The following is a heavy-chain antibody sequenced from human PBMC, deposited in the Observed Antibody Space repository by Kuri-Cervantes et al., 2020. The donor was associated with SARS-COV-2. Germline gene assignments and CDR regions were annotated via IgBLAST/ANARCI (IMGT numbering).Heavy chain of an antibody. J-gene: IGHJ3*02. V-gene: IGHV3-74*01. CDR1: GFTFSSYW. CDR3: ARGHSSGYYYVGDAFDI. Sequence: GESLMISCAASGFTFSSYWMHWVRQAPGKGLVWVSRINSYGSSTSYADSVKGRFTISRDNAKNTLYLQMNSLRAEDTAVYYCARGHSSGYYYVGDAFDIWGQGTMVTVSS. D-gene: IGHD3-22*01. CDR2: INSYGSST.